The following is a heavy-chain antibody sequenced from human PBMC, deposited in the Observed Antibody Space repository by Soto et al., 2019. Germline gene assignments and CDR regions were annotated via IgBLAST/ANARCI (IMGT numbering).Heavy chain of an antibody. D-gene: IGHD3-22*01. CDR3: ARDRVESGYPEYCQH. J-gene: IGHJ1*01. CDR2: IYSGGST. Sequence: EVQLVESGGGLIQPGGSLRLSCAASGFTVSSNYMSWVRQAPGKGLEWVSVIYSGGSTYYADSVKGRFTISRDNSKNTLYLQMNSLRAEDTAVYYCARDRVESGYPEYCQHWGQGTLVPVSS. CDR1: GFTVSSNY. V-gene: IGHV3-53*01.